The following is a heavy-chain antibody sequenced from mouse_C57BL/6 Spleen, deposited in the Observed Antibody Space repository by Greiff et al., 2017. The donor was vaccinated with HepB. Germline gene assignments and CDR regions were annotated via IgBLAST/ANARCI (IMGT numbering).Heavy chain of an antibody. CDR1: GFSLTSYG. V-gene: IGHV2-2*01. J-gene: IGHJ4*01. CDR3: ARPYYDGYLSYYAMDY. CDR2: IWSGGST. D-gene: IGHD2-3*01. Sequence: VQLQQSGPGLVQPSQSLSITCTVSGFSLTSYGVHWVRQSPGKGLEWLGVIWSGGSTDYNAAFISRLSISKDNSKSQVFFKMNSLQADDTAIYYCARPYYDGYLSYYAMDYWGQGTSVTVSS.